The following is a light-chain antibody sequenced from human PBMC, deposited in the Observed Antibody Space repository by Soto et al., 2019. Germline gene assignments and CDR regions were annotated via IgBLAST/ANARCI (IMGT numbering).Light chain of an antibody. CDR3: QQSYTTPPIT. J-gene: IGKJ5*01. Sequence: DIQMTQSPSSLSASVGDRVTITCRASQSIKMYLNWYQQKPGKAPNLLIYGASTLQTGVPSRFSGSGSGTEFTLTINSLQHEDFATYYCQQSYTTPPITFGQGTRLEIK. V-gene: IGKV1-39*01. CDR1: QSIKMY. CDR2: GAS.